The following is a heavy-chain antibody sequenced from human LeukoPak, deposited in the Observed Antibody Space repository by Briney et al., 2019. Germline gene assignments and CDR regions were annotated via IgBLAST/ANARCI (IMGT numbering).Heavy chain of an antibody. D-gene: IGHD3-22*01. J-gene: IGHJ4*02. CDR1: GDSITGYY. CDR3: ASSKNRRYYYDSSGYLS. V-gene: IGHV4-30-4*08. Sequence: SETLSLTCTVSGDSITGYYWSWIRQPPGKGLEWIGYIYYSGSTYYNPSLKSRVTISVDTSKNQFSLKLSSVTAADTAVYYCASSKNRRYYYDSSGYLSWGQGTLVTVSS. CDR2: IYYSGST.